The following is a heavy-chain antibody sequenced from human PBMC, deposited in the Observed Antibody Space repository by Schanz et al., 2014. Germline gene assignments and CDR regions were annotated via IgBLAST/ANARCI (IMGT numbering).Heavy chain of an antibody. D-gene: IGHD3-3*01. J-gene: IGHJ6*03. Sequence: QVQLVESGGGLVKPGGSLRLSCAASGFTFSDYYMSWIRQAPGKGLEWVSNISGTTTDTNYADSVKGRFTITRDNATTTRYLQMNSSRAEDTAAYYYARASDRFDHDYCMDAWGKGTPVTVSS. CDR2: ISGTTTDT. CDR3: ARASDRFDHDYCMDA. V-gene: IGHV3-11*05. CDR1: GFTFSDYY.